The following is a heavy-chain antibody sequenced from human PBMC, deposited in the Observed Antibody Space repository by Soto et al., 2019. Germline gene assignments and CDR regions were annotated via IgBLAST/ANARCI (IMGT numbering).Heavy chain of an antibody. D-gene: IGHD5-18*01. Sequence: QVQLVESGGGVVQPGRSLRLSCAASGFTFSSYTMHWVRQAPGKGLEWVAVISSDGSNKYYADSLKGRLTISRDNSKNTLYVQMNSLRAEDTAVYYCAREGGYRFGFAFDYWGQGTLVTVSS. J-gene: IGHJ4*02. CDR1: GFTFSSYT. CDR2: ISSDGSNK. V-gene: IGHV3-30-3*01. CDR3: AREGGYRFGFAFDY.